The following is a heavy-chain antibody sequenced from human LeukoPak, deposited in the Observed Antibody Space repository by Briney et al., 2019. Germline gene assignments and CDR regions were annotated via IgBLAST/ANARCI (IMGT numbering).Heavy chain of an antibody. CDR3: ARGNPNLYYFYY. V-gene: IGHV3-30-3*01. CDR2: ISYDGSNK. CDR1: GFTFSSYA. J-gene: IGHJ4*02. Sequence: GGSLRLSCAASGFTFSSYAMHWVRQAPGKGLEWVAVISYDGSNKYYADSVKGRFTISRDNSKNTLYLQMNSLRAEDTAVYYCARGNPNLYYFYYWGQGTLVTVSS.